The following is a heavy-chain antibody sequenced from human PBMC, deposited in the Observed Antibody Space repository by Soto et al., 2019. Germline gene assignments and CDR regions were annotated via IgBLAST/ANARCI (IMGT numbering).Heavy chain of an antibody. CDR3: VRGSIDSYPRSRIFNF. D-gene: IGHD2-15*01. J-gene: IGHJ4*02. CDR1: GLNFGGRA. V-gene: IGHV3-23*01. Sequence: PGGSLRPSCVASGLNFGGRAMSWVRQSQGEGLGWVSTITDTGGDAKYADSVRGRFANSRDNPKNTLYLKMSTLRAEDSAIYFYVRGSIDSYPRSRIFNFWGRGRLVTVSS. CDR2: ITDTGGDA.